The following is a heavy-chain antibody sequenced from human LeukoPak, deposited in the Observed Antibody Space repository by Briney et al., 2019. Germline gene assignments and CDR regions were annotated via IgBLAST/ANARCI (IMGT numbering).Heavy chain of an antibody. CDR2: IYYSGST. CDR3: ARFDDSSGYYYSFADY. CDR1: GGSISSGDYY. D-gene: IGHD3-22*01. J-gene: IGHJ4*02. Sequence: SQTLSLTCTVSGGSISSGDYYWSWIRQPPGKGLEWIGYIYYSGSTYYNPSLKSRVTISVDTSKNQFSLKLSSVTAADTAVYYCARFDDSSGYYYSFADYWGQGTLVTVSS. V-gene: IGHV4-30-4*01.